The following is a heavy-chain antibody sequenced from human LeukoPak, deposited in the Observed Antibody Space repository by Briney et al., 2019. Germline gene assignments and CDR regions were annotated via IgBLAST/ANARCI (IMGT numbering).Heavy chain of an antibody. CDR2: ISYSGSI. D-gene: IGHD3-16*01. CDR1: GGSISSRPHY. CDR3: ATLEIGDYYFDY. V-gene: IGHV4-39*01. Sequence: KSSETLSLTCTVSGGSISSRPHYWGWVRQPPGQGLEWIGSISYSGSIHYNPSLKSRVTISVDTSRNHFSLRLSSVTAADTAVYYCATLEIGDYYFDYWGQGTLVTVSS. J-gene: IGHJ4*02.